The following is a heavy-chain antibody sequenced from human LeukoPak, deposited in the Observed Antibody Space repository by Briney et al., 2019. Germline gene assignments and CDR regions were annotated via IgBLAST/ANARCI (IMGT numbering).Heavy chain of an antibody. J-gene: IGHJ4*02. V-gene: IGHV1-69*13. D-gene: IGHD6-19*01. CDR3: AGEYSSGWYGDY. CDR2: IIPIFGTA. Sequence: GASVKVSCKASGGTFSSYAISWVRQAPGQGLEWMGGIIPIFGTANYAQKFQGRVTITADESTSTAYMELSSLGSEDTAVYYCAGEYSSGWYGDYWGQGTLVTVSS. CDR1: GGTFSSYA.